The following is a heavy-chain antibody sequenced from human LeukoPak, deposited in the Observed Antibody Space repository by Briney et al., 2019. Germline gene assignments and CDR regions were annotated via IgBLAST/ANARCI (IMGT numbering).Heavy chain of an antibody. D-gene: IGHD6-6*01. CDR1: GYTFTSYG. V-gene: IGHV1-18*01. Sequence: ASVKVSCKASGYTFTSYGINCVRQAPGQGLEWMGWISAYNGNTNYAQKLQGRVTMTTDTSTSTAYMELRSLRSDDTAVYYCARDGLWGSSPLAFYYYMDVWGKGTTVTVSS. J-gene: IGHJ6*03. CDR3: ARDGLWGSSPLAFYYYMDV. CDR2: ISAYNGNT.